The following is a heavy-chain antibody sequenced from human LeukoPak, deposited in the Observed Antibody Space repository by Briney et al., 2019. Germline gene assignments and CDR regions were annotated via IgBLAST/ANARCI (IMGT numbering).Heavy chain of an antibody. Sequence: GGSLRLSCAASGFTFSSYAMSWVRQAPGKGLEWVSAISGSGGSTCYADSVKGRFTISRDNSKNTLYLQMNSLRAEDTAVYYCAKDLLDDSSGYYYVHALSSFDYWGQGTLVTVSS. D-gene: IGHD3-22*01. CDR2: ISGSGGST. CDR1: GFTFSSYA. J-gene: IGHJ4*02. V-gene: IGHV3-23*01. CDR3: AKDLLDDSSGYYYVHALSSFDY.